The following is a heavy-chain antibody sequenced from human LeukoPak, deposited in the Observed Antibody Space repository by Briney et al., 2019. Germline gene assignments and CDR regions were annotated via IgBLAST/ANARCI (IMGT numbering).Heavy chain of an antibody. J-gene: IGHJ6*04. D-gene: IGHD4-17*01. Sequence: ASQTVSLTCADSGGSISSGGYSWSWIRQPPGKGLEWIGYIYHSGSTYYNPSLKSRVTISVDRSKNQFSLKLSSVTAADTAVYYCARETATVTTGPRTDVWGKGTTVTVSS. V-gene: IGHV4-30-2*01. CDR1: GGSISSGGYS. CDR3: ARETATVTTGPRTDV. CDR2: IYHSGST.